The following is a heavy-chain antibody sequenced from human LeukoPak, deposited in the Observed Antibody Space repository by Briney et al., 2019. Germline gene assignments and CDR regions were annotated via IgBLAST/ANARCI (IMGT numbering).Heavy chain of an antibody. CDR1: GGSVSSYY. V-gene: IGHV4-4*07. CDR3: ARVYRNDYDSSGYYSSYYYYYMDV. J-gene: IGHJ6*03. D-gene: IGHD3-22*01. Sequence: SETLSLTCTVSGGSVSSYYWSWIRQPAGKGLEWIGRIYTSGSTNYNPSLKSRVTMSVDTSKNQFSLKLSSVTAADTAVYYCARVYRNDYDSSGYYSSYYYYYMDVWGKGTTVTVSS. CDR2: IYTSGST.